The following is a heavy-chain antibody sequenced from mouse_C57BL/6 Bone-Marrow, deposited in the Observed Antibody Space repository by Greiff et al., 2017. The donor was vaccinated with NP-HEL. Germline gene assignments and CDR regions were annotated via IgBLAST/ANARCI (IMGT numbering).Heavy chain of an antibody. Sequence: DVTLVESGGGLVKPGGSLKLSCAASGFTFSSYAMSWVRQTPEKRLEWVATISDGGSYTYYPDNVKGRFTISRDNAKNNLYLQMSHLKSEDTAMYYCARADDYDRRGLYFDYWGQGTTLTVSS. J-gene: IGHJ2*01. D-gene: IGHD2-4*01. CDR2: ISDGGSYT. CDR1: GFTFSSYA. V-gene: IGHV5-4*03. CDR3: ARADDYDRRGLYFDY.